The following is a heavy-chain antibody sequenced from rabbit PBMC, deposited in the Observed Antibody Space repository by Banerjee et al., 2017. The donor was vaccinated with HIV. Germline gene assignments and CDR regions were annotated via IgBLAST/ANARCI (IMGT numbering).Heavy chain of an antibody. CDR1: GFSFSSAYD. V-gene: IGHV1S45*01. CDR2: IYTDGDVT. Sequence: QEQLEESGGDLVKPEGSLTLTCTASGFSFSSAYDMCWVRQAPGKGLEWIACIYTDGDVTVYANWAKGRFTISKTSSTTVTLQMTSLTDADTATYFCVRGGSDSGWGFNLWGPGTLVTVS. J-gene: IGHJ4*01. D-gene: IGHD4-1*01. CDR3: VRGGSDSGWGFNL.